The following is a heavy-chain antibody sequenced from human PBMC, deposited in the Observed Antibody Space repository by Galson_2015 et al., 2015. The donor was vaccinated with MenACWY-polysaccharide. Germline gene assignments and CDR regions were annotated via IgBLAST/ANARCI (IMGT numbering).Heavy chain of an antibody. Sequence: SLRLSCEASGLTVSSSYMSWVRQAPGKGLEWVSTINSGAYNYSSDSTHYADSVKDIFTISRDNSKNTVYLQMNSLRAEDTAVYFCAKIFSPGSIIFHFDYWGQGALVPVSS. CDR1: GLTVSSSY. CDR3: AKIFSPGSIIFHFDY. V-gene: IGHV3-23*01. CDR2: INSGAYNYSSDST. J-gene: IGHJ4*02. D-gene: IGHD2/OR15-2a*01.